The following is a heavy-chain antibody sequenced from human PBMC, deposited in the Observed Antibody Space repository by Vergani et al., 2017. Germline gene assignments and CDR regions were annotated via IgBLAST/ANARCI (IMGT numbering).Heavy chain of an antibody. CDR3: ARVXVNIVATILYYFDY. Sequence: QVQLQESGPGLVKPSQTLSLTCTVSGGSISSGDYYWSWIRQPPGKGLEWIGYIYYSGSTYYNPSLKSRVTISVDTSKNQFSLKLSSVTAADTAVYYCARVXVNIVATILYYFDYWGQGTLVTVSS. CDR1: GGSISSGDYY. CDR2: IYYSGST. J-gene: IGHJ4*02. V-gene: IGHV4-30-4*08. D-gene: IGHD5-12*01.